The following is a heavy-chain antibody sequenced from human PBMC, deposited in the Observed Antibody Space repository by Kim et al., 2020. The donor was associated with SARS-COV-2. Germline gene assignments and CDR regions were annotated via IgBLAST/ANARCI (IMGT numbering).Heavy chain of an antibody. D-gene: IGHD2-2*01. V-gene: IGHV1-69*04. CDR1: GGTFSSYA. Sequence: SVKVSCKASGGTFSSYAISWVRQAPGQGLEWMGRIIPILGIANYAQKFQGRVTITADKSTSTAYMELSSLRSEDTAVYYCAREGRGYCSSTSCYEYYGM. CDR2: IIPILGIA. J-gene: IGHJ6*01. CDR3: AREGRGYCSSTSCYEYYGM.